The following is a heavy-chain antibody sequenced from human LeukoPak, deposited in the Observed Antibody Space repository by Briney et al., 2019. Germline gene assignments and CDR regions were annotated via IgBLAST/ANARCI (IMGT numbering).Heavy chain of an antibody. V-gene: IGHV1-69*05. CDR1: GGTFSSYA. CDR2: IIPIFGTA. Sequence: SMKVPCKASGGTFSSYAISWVRQAPGQGLEWMGGIIPIFGTANYAQKFQGRVTITTDESTSTAYMELSSLRSEDTAVYYCARDAFTIFGVVAPGGWFDPWGQGTLVTVSS. D-gene: IGHD3-3*01. CDR3: ARDAFTIFGVVAPGGWFDP. J-gene: IGHJ5*02.